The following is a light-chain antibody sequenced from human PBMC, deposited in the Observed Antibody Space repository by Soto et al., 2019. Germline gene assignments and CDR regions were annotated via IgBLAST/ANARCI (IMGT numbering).Light chain of an antibody. CDR2: GAS. V-gene: IGKV3-20*01. Sequence: DIGVTQWAVTLSLSPGERATLSCWASHPFXNGYLAWYQQKAGQAPRLLXDGASSRATGSPDRLSGSGSATDFTLTISRLEPEDFAAYYCQQYVSSTRTFGQGTKVDIK. CDR3: QQYVSSTRT. J-gene: IGKJ1*01. CDR1: HPFXNGY.